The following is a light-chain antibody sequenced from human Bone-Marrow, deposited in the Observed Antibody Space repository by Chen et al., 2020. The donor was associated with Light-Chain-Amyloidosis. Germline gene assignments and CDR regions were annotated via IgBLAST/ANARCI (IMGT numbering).Light chain of an antibody. J-gene: IGKJ2*01. Sequence: DIFMTQSPDSLAVSLGERVTINCKSSQSVLYSSNNKNYLAWYQQKPGQPPKLLIYWASTRESGVPDRFSGSGSGTDFTLTVSSLQAEDVAVYYCQQYYSTPRTFGQGTKLEIK. CDR2: WAS. V-gene: IGKV4-1*01. CDR3: QQYYSTPRT. CDR1: QSVLYSSNNKNY.